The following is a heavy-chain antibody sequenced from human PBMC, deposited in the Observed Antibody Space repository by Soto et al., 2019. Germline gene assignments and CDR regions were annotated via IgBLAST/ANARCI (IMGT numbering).Heavy chain of an antibody. D-gene: IGHD3-3*01. J-gene: IGHJ4*02. CDR3: AGGSDFWSGDPGGLDC. Sequence: EGQLVESGGGLVQPGGSLRLSCVASGFTFSAYWMTWVRQAPGKGLEWVASIKQDGSEEHYVDPVKGRFTISRDNANAKSSRDLEMDSLRVEDTAGYYCAGGSDFWSGDPGGLDCWGQGTLVTVSS. V-gene: IGHV3-7*01. CDR2: IKQDGSEE. CDR1: GFTFSAYW.